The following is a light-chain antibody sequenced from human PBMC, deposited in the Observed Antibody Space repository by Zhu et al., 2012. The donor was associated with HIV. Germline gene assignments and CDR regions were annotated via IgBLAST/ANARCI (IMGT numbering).Light chain of an antibody. Sequence: EIVLTQSPGTLSLSPGERATLSCRASQTVSRNYLAWYQQKPGQAPRLLIYGASRRVTGIPDRFSGSGSGTDFTLTISRLEPEDFAVYYCQQYNNWPPYTFGQGTKAGDQT. CDR1: QTVSRNY. J-gene: IGKJ2*01. V-gene: IGKV3-20*01. CDR2: GAS. CDR3: QQYNNWPPYT.